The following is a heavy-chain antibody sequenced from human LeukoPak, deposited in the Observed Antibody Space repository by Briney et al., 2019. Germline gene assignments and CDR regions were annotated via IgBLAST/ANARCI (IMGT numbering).Heavy chain of an antibody. D-gene: IGHD3-3*01. J-gene: IGHJ4*02. CDR3: ARGGYYDFWSGYRSQIDY. V-gene: IGHV1-2*02. CDR2: INRNSGGT. Sequence: ASVKVSCKASGYTFTGYYMHWVRQAPGQGLEWMGWINRNSGGTNYAQKFQGRVTMTRDTSISTAYMELSRLRSDDTAVYYCARGGYYDFWSGYRSQIDYWGQGTLVTVSS. CDR1: GYTFTGYY.